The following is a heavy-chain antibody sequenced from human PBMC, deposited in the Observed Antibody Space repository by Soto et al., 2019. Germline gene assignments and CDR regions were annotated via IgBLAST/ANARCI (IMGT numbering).Heavy chain of an antibody. V-gene: IGHV3-9*01. J-gene: IGHJ3*02. CDR2: ISWNNDNI. CDR3: AKDLYSNYGDAFDI. Sequence: PGGSLRLSCAASGFTFDDYAMHWVRQAPGKGLEWVSGISWNNDNIGYADSVKGRFTISRDNVKNSLYLQMNSLRAEDTALYYCAKDLYSNYGDAFDIWGQGTMVTVSS. CDR1: GFTFDDYA. D-gene: IGHD4-4*01.